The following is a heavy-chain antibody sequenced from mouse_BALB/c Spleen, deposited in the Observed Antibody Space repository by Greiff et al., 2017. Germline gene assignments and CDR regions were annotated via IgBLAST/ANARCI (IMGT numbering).Heavy chain of an antibody. D-gene: IGHD2-4*01. CDR1: GYAFSSSW. Sequence: QVHVKQSGPELVKPGASVKISCKASGYAFSSSWMNWVKQRPGQGLEWIGRIYPGDGDTNYNGKFKGKATLTADKSSSTAYMQLSSLTSVDSAVYFCARSGSTMITTYAMDYWGQGTSVTVSS. J-gene: IGHJ4*01. CDR2: IYPGDGDT. CDR3: ARSGSTMITTYAMDY. V-gene: IGHV1-82*01.